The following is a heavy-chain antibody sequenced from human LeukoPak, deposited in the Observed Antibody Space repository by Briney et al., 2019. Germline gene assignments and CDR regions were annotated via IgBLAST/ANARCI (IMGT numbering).Heavy chain of an antibody. CDR2: IYYSGST. D-gene: IGHD5-18*01. J-gene: IGHJ4*02. Sequence: SETLSLTCTVSGGSISSYYWSWIRQPPGKGLEWIGYIYYSGSTNYNPSLKSRVTISEDTSKNQFSLELTSVTAADTALYYCAGSPLDTAMADYYFDPWGQGTLVTVSS. CDR1: GGSISSYY. CDR3: AGSPLDTAMADYYFDP. V-gene: IGHV4-59*12.